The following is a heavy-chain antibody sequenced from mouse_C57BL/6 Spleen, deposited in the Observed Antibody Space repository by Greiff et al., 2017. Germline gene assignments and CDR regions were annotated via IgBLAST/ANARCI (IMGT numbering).Heavy chain of an antibody. CDR2: ISDGGSYT. J-gene: IGHJ4*01. CDR3: ARDRGSHDGVAMGY. CDR1: GFTFSSYS. V-gene: IGHV5-4*01. Sequence: EVQLVESGGGVVKPGGSLKLSCAASGFTFSSYSMSWIRQTPEKRLEWVATISDGGSYTYYVDNVKGRFTISRDNAKNNLYLQMSRLKSEVTAMYYGARDRGSHDGVAMGYWGQGASVTVST. D-gene: IGHD2-12*01.